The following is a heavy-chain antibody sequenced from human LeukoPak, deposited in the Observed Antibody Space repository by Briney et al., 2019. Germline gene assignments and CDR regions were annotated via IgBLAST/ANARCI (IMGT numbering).Heavy chain of an antibody. CDR3: ARGFVLLWFGELGPSYYYGMDV. J-gene: IGHJ6*02. D-gene: IGHD3-10*01. CDR2: MNPNSGNT. V-gene: IGHV1-8*02. Sequence: ASVKVSCKASGGTFSSYAISWVRQATGQGLEWMGWMNPNSGNTGYAQKFQGRVTMTRNTSISTAYMELSSLRSEDTAVYYCARGFVLLWFGELGPSYYYGMDVWGQGTTVTVSS. CDR1: GGTFSSYA.